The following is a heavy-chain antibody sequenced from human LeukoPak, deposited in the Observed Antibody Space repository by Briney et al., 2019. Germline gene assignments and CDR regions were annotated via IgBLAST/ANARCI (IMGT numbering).Heavy chain of an antibody. J-gene: IGHJ5*02. D-gene: IGHD2-8*02. Sequence: GGSLRLSCVASGFTFSNHAMTWVRQAPGKGLEWVSAISADAVDTFYAPSVKGRFTISRDNSKNTMYLQINSLRAEDTAIYYCAKDVWWSVSWGQGTLVTVS. CDR2: ISADAVDT. CDR1: GFTFSNHA. CDR3: AKDVWWSVS. V-gene: IGHV3-23*01.